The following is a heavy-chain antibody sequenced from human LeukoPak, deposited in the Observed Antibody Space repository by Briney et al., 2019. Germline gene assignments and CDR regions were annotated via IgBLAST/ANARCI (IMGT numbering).Heavy chain of an antibody. CDR1: GGSFSGYY. Sequence: SETLSLTCAVYGGSFSGYYWSWIRQPPGKGLEWIGEINHSGSTNYNPSLKNRVTISVDTSKNQFSLKLSSVTAADTAVYYCAREFGVGLVDNWGQGTLVTVSS. V-gene: IGHV4-34*01. CDR3: AREFGVGLVDN. D-gene: IGHD3-3*01. J-gene: IGHJ4*02. CDR2: INHSGST.